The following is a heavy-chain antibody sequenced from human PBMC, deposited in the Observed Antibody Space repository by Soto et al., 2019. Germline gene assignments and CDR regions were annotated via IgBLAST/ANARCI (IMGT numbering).Heavy chain of an antibody. CDR3: AIRTGQLAIISEFDGDWFFEV. V-gene: IGHV1-2*02. D-gene: IGHD2-2*01. CDR1: GYTFTDYY. Sequence: QEQLVQSGAEVKKPGASLKVSCKASGYTFTDYYIHWVRQAPGQGLEWVGWINPDSGGTNLAQRFQGRVTMTSDTSINTAYMALSRRRSDDTAVYYCAIRTGQLAIISEFDGDWFFEVWGRGTLVTVSS. J-gene: IGHJ2*01. CDR2: INPDSGGT.